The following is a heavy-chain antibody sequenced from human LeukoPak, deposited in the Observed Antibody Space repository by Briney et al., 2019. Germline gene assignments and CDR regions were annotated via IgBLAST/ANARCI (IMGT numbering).Heavy chain of an antibody. CDR3: AKSLFTSATGTGRAFHI. Sequence: PGGSLRLSCVASGFSFDDYGMFWVRQVPGKGLEWVSGISASGDVTFHADPVKGRFTISRDNSKNTLYLQMTSLRAEDTAEYYCAKSLFTSATGTGRAFHIWGQGTMVTVSS. CDR2: ISASGDVT. V-gene: IGHV3-23*01. D-gene: IGHD1-1*01. J-gene: IGHJ3*02. CDR1: GFSFDDYG.